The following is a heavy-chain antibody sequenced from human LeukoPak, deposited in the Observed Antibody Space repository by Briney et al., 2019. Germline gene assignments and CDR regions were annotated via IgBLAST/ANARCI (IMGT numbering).Heavy chain of an antibody. Sequence: PGRSLRLSCAASGVSFSSCGMHWVRQAPGKGLEWVAIISYDGSNKYYADSVKGRFTISRDNSKNTLYLQINSLRTEDTAVYYCAKDLSSSIKGFHYWGQGTLVTVSS. D-gene: IGHD6-13*01. CDR2: ISYDGSNK. J-gene: IGHJ4*02. CDR3: AKDLSSSIKGFHY. V-gene: IGHV3-30*18. CDR1: GVSFSSCG.